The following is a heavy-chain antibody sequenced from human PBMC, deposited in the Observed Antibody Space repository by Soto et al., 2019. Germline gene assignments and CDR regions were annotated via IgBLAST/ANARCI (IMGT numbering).Heavy chain of an antibody. CDR2: ITGNAANT. CDR1: RFTFGGYA. Sequence: GGSLRLSCSASRFTFGGYAMSWVRQAPGKGLEWVSGITGNAANTVYADSVKGRFTISRDNSKNALYLQLNSLRAEDAAVYFCAKAARDCGGDCYSSYFDSWGQGALVTVSS. J-gene: IGHJ4*02. CDR3: AKAARDCGGDCYSSYFDS. V-gene: IGHV3-23*01. D-gene: IGHD2-21*02.